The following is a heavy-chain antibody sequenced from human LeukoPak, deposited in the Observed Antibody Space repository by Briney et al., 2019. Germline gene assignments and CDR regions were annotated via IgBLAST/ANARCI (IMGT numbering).Heavy chain of an antibody. D-gene: IGHD3/OR15-3a*01. Sequence: SQTLSLACTVSGGSISSGSYYWSWIRQPAGKGLEWIGRIYTSGSTNYNPSLKSRVTISVDTSKNQFSLKLSSVTAADTAVYYCARQTGSGLFILPGGQGTLVTVSS. CDR2: IYTSGST. CDR1: GGSISSGSYY. CDR3: ARQTGSGLFILP. J-gene: IGHJ4*02. V-gene: IGHV4-61*02.